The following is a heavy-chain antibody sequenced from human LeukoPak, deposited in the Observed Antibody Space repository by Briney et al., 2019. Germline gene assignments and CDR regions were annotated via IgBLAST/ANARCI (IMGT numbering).Heavy chain of an antibody. CDR1: GFTFSSYS. Sequence: GGSLRLSCAASGFTFSSYSMNWVRQAPGKGLEWVSSISSYSSHIYYADSVKGRFTISRDNAKNSLYLQMNSLRAEDTAVYYCAELGITMIGGVWGKGTTVTISS. CDR3: AELGITMIGGV. CDR2: ISSYSSHI. V-gene: IGHV3-21*01. D-gene: IGHD3-10*02. J-gene: IGHJ6*04.